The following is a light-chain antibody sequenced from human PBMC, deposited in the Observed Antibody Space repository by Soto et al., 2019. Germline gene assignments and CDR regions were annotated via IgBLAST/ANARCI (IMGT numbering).Light chain of an antibody. J-gene: IGLJ3*02. CDR2: EVS. CDR1: SSDVGAYNY. CDR3: SSYTSSTTLV. Sequence: QSVLTQPASVSGSPGQSITISCTGTSSDVGAYNYVSWYQQHPGKAPKLMISEVSNRPSGVSNRFSGSKSGSTASLTISGLQAEDEAEYYCSSYTSSTTLVFGGGTELTVL. V-gene: IGLV2-14*01.